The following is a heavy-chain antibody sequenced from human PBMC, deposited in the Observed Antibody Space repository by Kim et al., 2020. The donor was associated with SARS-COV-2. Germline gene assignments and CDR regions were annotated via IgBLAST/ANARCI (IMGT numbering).Heavy chain of an antibody. Sequence: ASVKVSCKASGYTFTNYAMYWVRQAPGQGLEWMGWINAGTGNTKYSQKFQGRVTISRDTSASTAYMELSSLRSEDTGFYYCATGIAAGVRHAFDIWGQGTMVTVSS. V-gene: IGHV1-3*01. CDR2: INAGTGNT. CDR3: ATGIAAGVRHAFDI. D-gene: IGHD6-13*01. J-gene: IGHJ3*02. CDR1: GYTFTNYA.